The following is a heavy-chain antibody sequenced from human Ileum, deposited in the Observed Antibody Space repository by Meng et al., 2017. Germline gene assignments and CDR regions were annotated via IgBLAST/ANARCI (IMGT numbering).Heavy chain of an antibody. Sequence: QVQLVQYGAEVKEPGASVKVSCKASGYSFNGYGISWVRQAPGQGLEWMGWISAYNGHTDYAQNLQGRVTMTTDTSTSTAYMELRSLRSDDTAMYYCAREGYPVFYFDFWGQGTLVTVSS. CDR1: GYSFNGYG. J-gene: IGHJ4*02. CDR2: ISAYNGHT. CDR3: AREGYPVFYFDF. V-gene: IGHV1-18*01. D-gene: IGHD2-15*01.